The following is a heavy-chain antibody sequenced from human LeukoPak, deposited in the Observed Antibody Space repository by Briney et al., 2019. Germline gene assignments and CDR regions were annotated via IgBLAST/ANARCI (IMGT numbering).Heavy chain of an antibody. CDR2: ISGSGSNM. CDR1: GFMFSSYE. Sequence: PTGGSLRLSCAASGFMFSSYEMNWVRQAPGKGLEWVSYISGSGSNMYYADSVKGRFTISRDNAKNSLFLQMNSLRAEDTADYYCAREKFYDNSGYDYWGQGTLVTVSS. CDR3: AREKFYDNSGYDY. V-gene: IGHV3-48*03. D-gene: IGHD3-22*01. J-gene: IGHJ4*02.